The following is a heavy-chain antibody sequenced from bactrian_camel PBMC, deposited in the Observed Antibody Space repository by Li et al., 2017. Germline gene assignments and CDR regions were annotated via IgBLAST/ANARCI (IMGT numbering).Heavy chain of an antibody. V-gene: IGHV3S40*01. D-gene: IGHD5*01. CDR1: GSIYGTLC. J-gene: IGHJ6*01. CDR3: AVPSMGWSLKKCPYDFGH. CDR2: LWIGGATT. Sequence: DVQLVESGGGLVQPGGSLTLSCASSGSIYGTLCMGWVRQRPGKDREGVAVLWIGGATTTYADSVKGRFIITRDKAKDLVYLQMNSLKPEDTAVYYCAVPSMGWSLKKCPYDFGHWGQGTQVTVS.